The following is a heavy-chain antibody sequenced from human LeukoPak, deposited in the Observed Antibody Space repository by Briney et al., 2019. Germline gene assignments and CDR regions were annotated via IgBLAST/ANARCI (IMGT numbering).Heavy chain of an antibody. Sequence: PSETLSLTCTVSGGSVSSGSYYWSWIRQPPGKGLEWIGYIYYSGSTNYNPSLKGRVTISVDTSKNQFSLKLSSVTAADTAVYYCAREDYDSSGYYYVAYWGQGTLVTVSS. V-gene: IGHV4-61*01. J-gene: IGHJ4*02. CDR3: AREDYDSSGYYYVAY. CDR2: IYYSGST. D-gene: IGHD3-22*01. CDR1: GGSVSSGSYY.